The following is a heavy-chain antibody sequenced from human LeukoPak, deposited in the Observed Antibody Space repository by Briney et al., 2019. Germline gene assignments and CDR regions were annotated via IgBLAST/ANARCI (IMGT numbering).Heavy chain of an antibody. CDR1: GGSFSGYY. D-gene: IGHD3-3*01. CDR3: AGGEVLRCLEWLPDPRYYYYSYMDV. J-gene: IGHJ6*03. CDR2: INHSGST. V-gene: IGHV4-34*01. Sequence: SSETLSLTCAVYGGSFSGYYWSWIRQPPGKGLEWIGEINHSGSTNYNPSLKSRVTISVDTSKNQFSLKLSSVTAADTAVYYCAGGEVLRCLEWLPDPRYYYYSYMDVWGKGTTVTVSS.